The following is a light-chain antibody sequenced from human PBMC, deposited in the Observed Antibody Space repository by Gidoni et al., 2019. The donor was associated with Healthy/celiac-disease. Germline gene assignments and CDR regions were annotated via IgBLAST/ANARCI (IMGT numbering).Light chain of an antibody. V-gene: IGKV1-39*01. CDR2: AAS. Sequence: DSQTTQSPSSLSASVGDRVTITGRASQSISSYLNWYQQKPGKAPKLLIYAASSLQSGVPSRFSGSGSGTDFTLTISSLQPEDFATYYCQQSYSTPLFGPGTRVEIK. J-gene: IGKJ3*01. CDR1: QSISSY. CDR3: QQSYSTPL.